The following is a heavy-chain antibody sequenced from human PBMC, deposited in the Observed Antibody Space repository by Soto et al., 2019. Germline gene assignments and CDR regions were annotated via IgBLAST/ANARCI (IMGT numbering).Heavy chain of an antibody. D-gene: IGHD1-1*01. CDR1: GGSISSSHW. J-gene: IGHJ4*02. CDR3: ARQLERGDLPEGFVY. CDR2: IFHSGTT. V-gene: IGHV4-4*02. Sequence: QVQLQESGPGLVKPSGTLSLTCAVSGGSISSSHWWSWVRQPPGKGLEWIGEIFHSGTTNYNPSLKSRVTISVDKSKNQFSLNLSSVTAADTAVYYCARQLERGDLPEGFVYWGQGTLATVSS.